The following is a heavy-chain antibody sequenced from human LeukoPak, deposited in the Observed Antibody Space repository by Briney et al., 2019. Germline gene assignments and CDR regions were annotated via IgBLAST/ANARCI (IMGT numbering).Heavy chain of an antibody. CDR2: ISGSGGST. D-gene: IGHD3-9*01. V-gene: IGHV3-23*01. Sequence: GGSLRLSCAASGFTFSSYWMSWVRQAPGKGLEWVSAISGSGGSTYYADSVKGRFTISRDNSKNTLYLQMNSLRAEDTAVYYCAKDTEYYDILASFDYWGQGTLVTVSS. CDR3: AKDTEYYDILASFDY. CDR1: GFTFSSYW. J-gene: IGHJ4*02.